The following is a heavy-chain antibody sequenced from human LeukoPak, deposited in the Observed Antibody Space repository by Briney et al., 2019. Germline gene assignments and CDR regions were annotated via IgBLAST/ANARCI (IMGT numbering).Heavy chain of an antibody. CDR2: TYHWSKWFN. Sequence: SQTLSLTCAISGDSVTSGIRNWIRQSPSRGLEWLGRTYHWSKWFNDYAVSVESRMTINADTSRNQFSLQLNSVTPEDTAVYYCARDLHGSRGEFDYWGQGTLVTVSS. D-gene: IGHD3-16*01. V-gene: IGHV6-1*01. CDR3: ARDLHGSRGEFDY. J-gene: IGHJ4*02. CDR1: GDSVTSGI.